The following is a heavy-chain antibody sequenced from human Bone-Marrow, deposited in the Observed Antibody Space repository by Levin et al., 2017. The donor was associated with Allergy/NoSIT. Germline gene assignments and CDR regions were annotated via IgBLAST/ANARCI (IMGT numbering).Heavy chain of an antibody. CDR2: IRGSGSGA. J-gene: IGHJ3*02. D-gene: IGHD2-2*01. V-gene: IGHV3-23*01. Sequence: LSLTCAASGFPFSSYAMSWVRQAPGKGLEWVSSIRGSGSGAYYADSVKGRFTISRDNSKNTFYLQINSLRAADTAVYYCAKDPYSTNPRNAFDIWGQGTVVTVSS. CDR1: GFPFSSYA. CDR3: AKDPYSTNPRNAFDI.